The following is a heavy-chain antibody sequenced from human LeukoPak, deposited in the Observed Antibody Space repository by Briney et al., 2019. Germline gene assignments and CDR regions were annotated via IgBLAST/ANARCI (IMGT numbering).Heavy chain of an antibody. D-gene: IGHD3-10*01. CDR2: IYCSGST. V-gene: IGHV4-59*01. CDR1: GGSISSYY. J-gene: IGHJ4*02. Sequence: PSETLSLTCTVSGGSISSYYWSWIRQPPGKGLEWIGYIYCSGSTNYNPSLKSRVTISVDTSKNQFSLKLSSVTAADTAVYYCARAQTGLSFDYWGQGTLVTVSS. CDR3: ARAQTGLSFDY.